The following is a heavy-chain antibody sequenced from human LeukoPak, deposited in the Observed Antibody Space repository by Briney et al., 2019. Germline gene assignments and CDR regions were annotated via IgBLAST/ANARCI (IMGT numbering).Heavy chain of an antibody. Sequence: SETLSLTCTVSGGSVSSGSYYWSWIRQPPGKGLEWIGYIYYSGSTNYNPSLKSRVTISVDTSKNQFSLKLSSVAAADTAVYYCARIHRYCSGGACYVLDNWGQGTLVAVSS. D-gene: IGHD2-15*01. J-gene: IGHJ4*02. CDR3: ARIHRYCSGGACYVLDN. CDR2: IYYSGST. V-gene: IGHV4-61*01. CDR1: GGSVSSGSYY.